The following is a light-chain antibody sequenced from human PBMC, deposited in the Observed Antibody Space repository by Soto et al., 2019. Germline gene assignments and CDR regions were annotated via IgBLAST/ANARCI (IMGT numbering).Light chain of an antibody. V-gene: IGKV3-15*01. Sequence: IVLTQSPATLSVSPGERATLSCMASQSVGRKLAWYQQTRGQAPRLLMYGASTRATGVPARVSGSGSGTEFTLTISNLQSEDFEVYHCQQYDKWPRTFGQGTKVDIK. CDR2: GAS. CDR3: QQYDKWPRT. J-gene: IGKJ1*01. CDR1: QSVGRK.